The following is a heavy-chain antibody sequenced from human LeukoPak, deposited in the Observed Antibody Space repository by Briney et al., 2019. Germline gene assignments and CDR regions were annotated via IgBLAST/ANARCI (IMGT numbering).Heavy chain of an antibody. CDR1: GGSISSYY. D-gene: IGHD3-16*01. J-gene: IGHJ6*03. CDR2: THYSGST. Sequence: PSETLSLTCTVSGGSISSYYWSWLRQPPGKGLEYIGYTHYSGSTNYNPSLKSLVTISLDTSGNQFSLKLSSVTAADTAVYYCARETSQKGAHYMDVWGKGTTVTISS. V-gene: IGHV4-59*01. CDR3: ARETSQKGAHYMDV.